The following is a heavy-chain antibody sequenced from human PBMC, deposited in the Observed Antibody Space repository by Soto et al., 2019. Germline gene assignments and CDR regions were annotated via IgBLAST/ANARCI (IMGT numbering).Heavy chain of an antibody. CDR3: ARDLGSSWYGWFYP. Sequence: QVQLVESGGGVVQPGRSLRLSCAASGFTFSSYGMHWVRQAPGKGLEWVAVIWYDGSNKYYADSVKGRFTISRDNSKNTLYLQMNSLRAEDTAVYYCARDLGSSWYGWFYPWGQGTLVTVSS. CDR1: GFTFSSYG. CDR2: IWYDGSNK. V-gene: IGHV3-33*01. D-gene: IGHD6-13*01. J-gene: IGHJ5*02.